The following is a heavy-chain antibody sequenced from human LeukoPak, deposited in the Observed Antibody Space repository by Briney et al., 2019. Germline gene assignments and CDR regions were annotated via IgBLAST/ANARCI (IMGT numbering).Heavy chain of an antibody. V-gene: IGHV4-61*05. D-gene: IGHD3-10*01. CDR2: IYYSRST. Sequence: SETLSLTCTVSGGPITNDNYYWGWIRQPPGKGLEWIGNIYYSRSTNYNPSLKSRVTISVDTSKNQFSLKLSSVTAADTAIYYCARQERSRSGSYWSAERPHTWFDPWGQGTLVTASS. J-gene: IGHJ5*02. CDR3: ARQERSRSGSYWSAERPHTWFDP. CDR1: GGPITNDNYY.